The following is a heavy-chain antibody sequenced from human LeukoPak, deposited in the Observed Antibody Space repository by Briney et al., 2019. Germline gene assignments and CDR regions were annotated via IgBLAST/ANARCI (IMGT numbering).Heavy chain of an antibody. D-gene: IGHD6-13*01. J-gene: IGHJ6*03. CDR3: ARGHIAAVDYYYYYMDV. CDR1: AYTFTGYY. V-gene: IGHV1-2*02. Sequence: GASVKVSFEASAYTFTGYYMHWVRQAPGQGLEWMGWIYPNSGGTNYAQKFQGRVTITRNTSISTAYMELSSLRSEDTAVYYCARGHIAAVDYYYYYMDVWGKGTTVTVSS. CDR2: IYPNSGGT.